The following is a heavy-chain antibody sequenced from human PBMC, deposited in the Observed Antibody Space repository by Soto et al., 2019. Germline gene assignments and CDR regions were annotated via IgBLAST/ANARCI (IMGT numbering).Heavy chain of an antibody. CDR2: ISYDGIRK. Sequence: QVQLVESGGGEAQPGRSLRLSCAASGFNFSTHGMHWVRQAPGKGLEWVAVISYDGIRKYYADSVMGRFTISRDTSKNTLYLQMNSLRHEDTAVYYCVKDMEHSLVRGWFDPWGQGTLVIVSS. D-gene: IGHD3-10*01. CDR3: VKDMEHSLVRGWFDP. J-gene: IGHJ5*02. CDR1: GFNFSTHG. V-gene: IGHV3-30*18.